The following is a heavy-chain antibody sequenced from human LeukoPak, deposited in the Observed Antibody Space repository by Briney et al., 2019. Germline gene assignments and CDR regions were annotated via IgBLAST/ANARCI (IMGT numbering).Heavy chain of an antibody. J-gene: IGHJ4*02. CDR2: ISYDGNRK. Sequence: PGGSLRLSCAASKFPHNNYAKHGVPEAPGRGLEGGADISYDGNRKYYGDSVKGRYIISRDNSKNTLYVQMNTLKREDAAVYLCAIDWDIVAEPASIDNYFDCWGQGTLVTVSA. CDR1: KFPHNNYA. D-gene: IGHD2-2*01. CDR3: AIDWDIVAEPASIDNYFDC. V-gene: IGHV3-30-3*01.